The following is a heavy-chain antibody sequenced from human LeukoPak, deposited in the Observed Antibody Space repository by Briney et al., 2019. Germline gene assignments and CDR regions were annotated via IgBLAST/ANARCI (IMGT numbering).Heavy chain of an antibody. V-gene: IGHV1-46*01. Sequence: GASVKVSCKASGYTFTSYYMHGVRQAPGQGLEWMGIINPSGGSTSYAQKFQGRVTMTRDMSTSTVYMELSSLRSEDTAVYYCARGDIVVVPAAIEGYNWFDPWGQGTLVTVSS. J-gene: IGHJ5*02. CDR1: GYTFTSYY. CDR3: ARGDIVVVPAAIEGYNWFDP. CDR2: INPSGGST. D-gene: IGHD2-2*01.